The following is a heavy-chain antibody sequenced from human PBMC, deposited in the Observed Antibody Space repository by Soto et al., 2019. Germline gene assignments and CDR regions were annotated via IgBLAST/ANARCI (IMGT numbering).Heavy chain of an antibody. CDR1: GGTFSSYA. CDR3: ARTTTVTTTTRYYGMDV. CDR2: IIPIFGTA. J-gene: IGHJ6*02. V-gene: IGHV1-69*01. D-gene: IGHD4-4*01. Sequence: QVQLVQSGAEVKKPGSSLKVSCKASGGTFSSYAISWVRQAPGQGLEWMGGIIPIFGTANYAQKFQGRVTITADESTSTDYMELRSLRAEDTAVYYCARTTTVTTTTRYYGMDVWGQGTTVTVSS.